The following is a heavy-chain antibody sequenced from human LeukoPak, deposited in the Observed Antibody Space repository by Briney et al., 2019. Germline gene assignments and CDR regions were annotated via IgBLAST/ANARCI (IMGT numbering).Heavy chain of an antibody. D-gene: IGHD6-19*01. CDR1: GGSISSGDYY. CDR3: ARDVRGIAVAGTCYFDS. V-gene: IGHV4-30-4*08. CDR2: IYYSGSN. J-gene: IGHJ4*02. Sequence: SGSLSLTCTVSGGSISSGDYYWGWLRQPPGKGREWIGHIYYSGSNYYNPFLKRLVTISVDTSKTQFSLKQSLVTAAATAFYYCARDVRGIAVAGTCYFDSWGQRTLVTVSS.